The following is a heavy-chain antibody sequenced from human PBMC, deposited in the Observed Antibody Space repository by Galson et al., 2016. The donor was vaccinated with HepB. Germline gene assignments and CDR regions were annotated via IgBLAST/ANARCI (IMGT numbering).Heavy chain of an antibody. CDR3: SRASSGYPTMRPIDY. CDR1: GGSITSGDYY. V-gene: IGHV4-30-4*01. D-gene: IGHD3-22*01. CDR2: VHHSGFI. Sequence: TLSLTCTVSGGSITSGDYYWSWIRQPPGKGLEWIGYVHHSGFIYYNPSLKTRISIVRDTSKNQFSLKVRSVTAADTAVYYCSRASSGYPTMRPIDYWGQGTLVTVSS. J-gene: IGHJ4*02.